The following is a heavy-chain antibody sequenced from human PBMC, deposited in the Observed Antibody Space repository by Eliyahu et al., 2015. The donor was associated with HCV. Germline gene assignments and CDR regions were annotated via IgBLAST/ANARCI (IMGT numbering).Heavy chain of an antibody. V-gene: IGHV3-33*01. CDR2: IWYDGSNQ. CDR3: ARWVTIGRSADAFDI. Sequence: QVQLVESGGGVVQPGXSLRLXXAASGFPFXGXGMHGVRQAPGXGLGWVXVIWYDGSNQYYADSVKGRLTISRDNSKNTLYLQMNSLRAEDTAVYFCARWVTIGRSADAFDIWGQGAMVTVSS. D-gene: IGHD5-18*01. J-gene: IGHJ3*02. CDR1: GFPFXGXG.